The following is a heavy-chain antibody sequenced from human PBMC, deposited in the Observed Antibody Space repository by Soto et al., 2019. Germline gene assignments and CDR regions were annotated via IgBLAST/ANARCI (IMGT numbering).Heavy chain of an antibody. CDR3: AKVAGGLGYFDL. J-gene: IGHJ2*01. V-gene: IGHV3-23*01. CDR1: GFTFSDYA. Sequence: EAQLLESGGGLARPGGSLRLSCVASGFTFSDYALTWTRQPQGKGLEWVATISATGGNIEYRESLKGRFTISRDNSKKMVYLQINVLTADDTAVYYCAKVAGGLGYFDLWGRGTLVTVSS. D-gene: IGHD3-16*01. CDR2: ISATGGNI.